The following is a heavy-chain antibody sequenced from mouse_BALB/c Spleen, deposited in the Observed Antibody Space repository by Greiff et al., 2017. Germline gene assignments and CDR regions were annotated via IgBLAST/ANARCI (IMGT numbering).Heavy chain of an antibody. J-gene: IGHJ2*01. CDR3: VREFYYGTAYYVDY. CDR2: IRSKSNNYAS. Sequence: EVQLVETGGGLVQPKGSLKLSCAASGFTFNTNAMNWVRQAPGKGLEWVARIRSKSNNYASYYADSVKDRFTISRDDSQSMLYLQMNNLKTEDTAMYYCVREFYYGTAYYVDYWGQGTTLTVSS. D-gene: IGHD1-1*01. V-gene: IGHV10S3*01. CDR1: GFTFNTNA.